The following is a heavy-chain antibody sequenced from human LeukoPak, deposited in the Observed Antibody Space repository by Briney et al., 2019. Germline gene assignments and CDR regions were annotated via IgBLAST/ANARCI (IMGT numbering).Heavy chain of an antibody. CDR3: ARAKGYYGSGIPYFDY. V-gene: IGHV4-30-2*01. D-gene: IGHD3-10*01. CDR1: GGSITAGDYS. Sequence: PSQTLSLTCSVSGGSITAGDYSWNSIRQPPGQGLEWIGYISLGGPTYYNPSLKSLLSISVDRSKNQFTLRLDSVTAADTAVYYCARAKGYYGSGIPYFDYWGQGTLVTVSS. J-gene: IGHJ4*02. CDR2: ISLGGPT.